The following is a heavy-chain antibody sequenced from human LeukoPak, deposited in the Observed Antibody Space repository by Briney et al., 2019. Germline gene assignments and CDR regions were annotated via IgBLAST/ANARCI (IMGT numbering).Heavy chain of an antibody. CDR1: GGSISSYY. J-gene: IGHJ3*02. V-gene: IGHV4-59*01. CDR3: ARDLARDGYNSDAFDI. CDR2: IYYSGST. D-gene: IGHD5-24*01. Sequence: SETLSLTCTVSGGSISSYYWSWIRQPPGKGLEWIGYIYYSGSTNYNPSLKSRVTISVDTSKNQFSLKLSSVTAADTAVYYCARDLARDGYNSDAFDIWGQGTMVTVSS.